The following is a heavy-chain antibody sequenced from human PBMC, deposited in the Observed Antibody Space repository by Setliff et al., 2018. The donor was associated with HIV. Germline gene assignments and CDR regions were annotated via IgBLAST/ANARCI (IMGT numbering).Heavy chain of an antibody. Sequence: ASVKVSCKASGYTFTSYGISWVRQAPGQGLEWMGWISAYNGNTNYAQKFQGRVTMTRDTSISTAYMELSRLRSDDTAVYYCARGSLLGYFDWLFPDWGQGTLVTVSS. CDR1: GYTFTSYG. CDR2: ISAYNGNT. V-gene: IGHV1-18*01. D-gene: IGHD3-9*01. J-gene: IGHJ4*02. CDR3: ARGSLLGYFDWLFPD.